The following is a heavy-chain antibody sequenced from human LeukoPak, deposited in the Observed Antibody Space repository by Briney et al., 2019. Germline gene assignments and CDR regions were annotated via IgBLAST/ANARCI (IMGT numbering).Heavy chain of an antibody. J-gene: IGHJ5*02. CDR2: ISSSSSTI. Sequence: GGSLRLSCAASGFTFSSYSMNWVRRAPGKGLEWVSYISSSSSTIYYADSVKGRFTISRDNAKNSLYLQMNSLRAEDTAVYYCARDHCSSTSCYTNWFDPWGQGTLVTVSS. D-gene: IGHD2-2*02. CDR1: GFTFSSYS. CDR3: ARDHCSSTSCYTNWFDP. V-gene: IGHV3-48*01.